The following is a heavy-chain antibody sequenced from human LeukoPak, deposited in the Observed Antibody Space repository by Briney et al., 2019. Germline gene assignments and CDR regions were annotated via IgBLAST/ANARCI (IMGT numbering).Heavy chain of an antibody. CDR2: IWYDGSNK. V-gene: IGHV3-33*01. CDR1: GFTFSSYG. CDR3: ARGGGDQGDYFYYYYGMDV. J-gene: IGHJ6*02. D-gene: IGHD2-21*02. Sequence: GGSLRLSCAASGFTFSSYGMHWVRQAPGKGLEWVAVIWYDGSNKYYADSVKGRFTISRDNSKNTLYLQMNSLRAEDTAVYYCARGGGDQGDYFYYYYGMDVWGQGTTVTVSS.